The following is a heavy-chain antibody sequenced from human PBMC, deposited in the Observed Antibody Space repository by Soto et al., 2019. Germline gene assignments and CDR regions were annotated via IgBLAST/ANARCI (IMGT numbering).Heavy chain of an antibody. V-gene: IGHV3-53*01. CDR3: YGFGY. CDR2: IYTGGNT. CDR1: GFTVSSSNY. D-gene: IGHD3-10*01. J-gene: IGHJ4*02. Sequence: EVQLVESGGGLIQPGGSLRLSCVASGFTVSSSNYMSFVRQAPGGGLEWVSVIYTGGNTYYADSVKGRFTISRDNSKNALYLQMNSVRAEDSGLYYCYGFGYWGQGTLVTVSS.